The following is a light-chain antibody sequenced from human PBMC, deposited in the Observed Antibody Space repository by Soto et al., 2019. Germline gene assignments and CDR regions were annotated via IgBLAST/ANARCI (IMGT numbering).Light chain of an antibody. J-gene: IGKJ1*01. CDR1: QGVRNY. Sequence: DIQMTQSPSSLSASVGDRVTITCRASQGVRNYLAWYQQKPGKVPKLLIYGASTLQSGVPSRFSGSGSGTDFTLTISRLEPEDFAVYYCQQYGSSPWTFGQGTKVDIK. CDR3: QQYGSSPWT. V-gene: IGKV1-27*01. CDR2: GAS.